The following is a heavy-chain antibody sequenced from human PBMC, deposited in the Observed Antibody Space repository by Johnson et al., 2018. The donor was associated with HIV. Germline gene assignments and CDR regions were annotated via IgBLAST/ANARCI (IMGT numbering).Heavy chain of an antibody. J-gene: IGHJ3*02. CDR3: AKEKNGYHWTFDI. CDR1: GFTFSNYA. D-gene: IGHD5-24*01. V-gene: IGHV3-30-3*01. CDR2: ISYDGTNK. Sequence: QMQLVESGGGVVQPGRSLRLSCAASGFTFSNYAMHWVRQAPGKGLEWVAVISYDGTNKYYADPVKGRFTVSRDNSKNTLYLQMNSLRAEDTAVYYCAKEKNGYHWTFDIWGQGTMVTVSS.